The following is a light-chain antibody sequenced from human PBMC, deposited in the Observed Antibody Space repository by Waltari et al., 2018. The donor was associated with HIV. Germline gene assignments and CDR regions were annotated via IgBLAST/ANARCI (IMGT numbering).Light chain of an antibody. CDR3: CSYVGWSTILYV. V-gene: IGLV2-23*02. CDR2: EVS. J-gene: IGLJ1*01. Sequence: QSALTQPAPVSGSPGQSITISCTGTSSDVGSYNLVSWYQQHPGKAPKLMIYEVSERPSGVSNRFSGSKSGNTASLTISGLQAEDEADYYCCSYVGWSTILYVFGTGTKVTVL. CDR1: SSDVGSYNL.